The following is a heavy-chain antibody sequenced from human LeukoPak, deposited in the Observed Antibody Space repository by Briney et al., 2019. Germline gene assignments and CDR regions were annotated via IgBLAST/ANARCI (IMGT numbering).Heavy chain of an antibody. CDR2: IKQDGSEK. D-gene: IGHD3-10*01. Sequence: GGSLRLSCAASGFTFSSYWMSWVRQTPGKGLEWVANIKQDGSEKYYVDSVKGRFTISRDNAKNSLYLQMNSLRAEDTAVYYCAKEGAYPIITYDSWGQGTLVTVSS. CDR3: AKEGAYPIITYDS. J-gene: IGHJ5*01. CDR1: GFTFSSYW. V-gene: IGHV3-7*01.